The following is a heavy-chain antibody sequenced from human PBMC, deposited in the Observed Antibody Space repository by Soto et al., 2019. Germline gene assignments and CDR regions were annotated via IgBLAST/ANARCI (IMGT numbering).Heavy chain of an antibody. CDR1: GFTFSSYG. D-gene: IGHD3-10*02. V-gene: IGHV3-30*18. J-gene: IGHJ6*02. CDR2: ISYDGSNK. Sequence: QVQLVESGGGVVQPGRSLRLSCAASGFTFSSYGMHWVRQAPGKGLEWVAVISYDGSNKYYADSVKGRFTISRDNSKNXPYLQMNSLRAEDTAVYYCAKGVRGVRNYYYYGMDVWGQGTTVTVSS. CDR3: AKGVRGVRNYYYYGMDV.